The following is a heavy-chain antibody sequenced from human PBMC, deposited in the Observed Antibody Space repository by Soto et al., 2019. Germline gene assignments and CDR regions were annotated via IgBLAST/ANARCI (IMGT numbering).Heavy chain of an antibody. Sequence: QVQLQQWGAGLLKPSETLSLTCAVSGGSFRGFYWTWIRQSSGKGLEWLGDINHVGITNYNPSLKRRVSIPVDTSKSQFCLKLSSVTAADTAVYYCARAHDFWGGRQQPIDSWGQGTLVTVSS. CDR1: GGSFRGFY. CDR3: ARAHDFWGGRQQPIDS. CDR2: INHVGIT. J-gene: IGHJ4*02. D-gene: IGHD3-3*01. V-gene: IGHV4-34*01.